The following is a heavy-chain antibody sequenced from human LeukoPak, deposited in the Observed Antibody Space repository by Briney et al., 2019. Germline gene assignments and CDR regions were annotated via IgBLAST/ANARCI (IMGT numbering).Heavy chain of an antibody. CDR2: IFYNGNT. CDR3: ASCPLYSYYMDV. J-gene: IGHJ6*03. V-gene: IGHV4-59*08. Sequence: SETLSLTCTASGGSISSYYWSWIRQPPGKGLEWIGYIFYNGNTNYNPSLKSRVTISVDTSKNQFSLKLSSVTAADTAVYYCASCPLYSYYMDVWGKGTTVTVSS. CDR1: GGSISSYY. D-gene: IGHD3-16*01.